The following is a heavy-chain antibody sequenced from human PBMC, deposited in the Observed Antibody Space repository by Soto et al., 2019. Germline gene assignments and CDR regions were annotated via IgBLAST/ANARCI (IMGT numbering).Heavy chain of an antibody. CDR3: ARVDFWSGYYMAWFDP. CDR2: ISVYNGNT. Sequence: ASVKVSCKASGYTFTSYGISWVRQAPGQGLEWMGWISVYNGNTNYAQKLQGRVTMTTDTSTSTAYMELRSLRSDDTAVYYCARVDFWSGYYMAWFDPWGQGTLVTVSS. CDR1: GYTFTSYG. V-gene: IGHV1-18*04. D-gene: IGHD3-3*01. J-gene: IGHJ5*02.